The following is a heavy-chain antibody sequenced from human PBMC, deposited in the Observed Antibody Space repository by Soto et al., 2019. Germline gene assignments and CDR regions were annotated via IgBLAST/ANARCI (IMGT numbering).Heavy chain of an antibody. D-gene: IGHD2-15*01. Sequence: QVQLVQSGAEVKKPGASVKVSCKPSGYTFNNYGISWVRQAPGQGLEWMGWIGPYNGNTDHAQNFQGRVTMTTDTSTHTACMELRSVRSDYTAWYYCARCDCSVGSCYTCGHVDLWGLGTLVTVSS. CDR2: IGPYNGNT. J-gene: IGHJ2*01. CDR1: GYTFNNYG. CDR3: ARCDCSVGSCYTCGHVDL. V-gene: IGHV1-18*01.